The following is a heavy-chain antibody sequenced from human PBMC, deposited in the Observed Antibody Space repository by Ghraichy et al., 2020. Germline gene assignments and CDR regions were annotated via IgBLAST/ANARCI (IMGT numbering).Heavy chain of an antibody. CDR3: ARIQRTDGYSLDY. CDR1: GFSLSTSGMC. Sequence: SGPTLVKPTQTLTLTCTLSGFSLSTSGMCVTWIRQPPGKALEWVARIDWDGDIYYSTSLKTRLTLSKDTSKNQVVLTMTNVDPVDTATYYCARIQRTDGYSLDYWGQGTLVTVSS. V-gene: IGHV2-70*11. J-gene: IGHJ4*02. CDR2: IDWDGDI. D-gene: IGHD5-24*01.